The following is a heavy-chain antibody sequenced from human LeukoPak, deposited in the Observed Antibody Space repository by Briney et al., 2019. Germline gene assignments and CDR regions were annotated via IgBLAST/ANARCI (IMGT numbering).Heavy chain of an antibody. J-gene: IGHJ4*02. CDR3: ATGRYYDSSGYYYFDY. CDR1: VYTLTELS. Sequence: ASVKVSCKVSVYTLTELSMHLGPHAPGKGLEWRGGFDPEDGETIYAQKFQGRVTMTEDTSTDTAYMELSSLRSEDTAVYYCATGRYYDSSGYYYFDYWGQGTLVTVSS. CDR2: FDPEDGET. D-gene: IGHD3-22*01. V-gene: IGHV1-24*01.